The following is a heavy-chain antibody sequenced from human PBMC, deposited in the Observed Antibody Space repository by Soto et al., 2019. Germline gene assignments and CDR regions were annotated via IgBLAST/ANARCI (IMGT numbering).Heavy chain of an antibody. CDR1: GGSFRNYY. J-gene: IGHJ5*02. V-gene: IGHV4-34*01. Sequence: PSETLSLTCGVYGGSFRNYYWIWVRQPPGKGLEWIGEVNHSGEATYNPSLQSRITISLDTSNNQFSLKMSSVTAADTAVYYCARGRVVVPAAVMFNCLDPWGQGALVTVSS. D-gene: IGHD2-2*01. CDR3: ARGRVVVPAAVMFNCLDP. CDR2: VNHSGEA.